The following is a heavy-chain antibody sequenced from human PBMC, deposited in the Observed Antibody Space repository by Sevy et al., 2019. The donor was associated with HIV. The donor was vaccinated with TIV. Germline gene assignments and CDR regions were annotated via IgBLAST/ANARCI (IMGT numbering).Heavy chain of an antibody. CDR2: IFHSGNT. CDR1: GGSISTDLYS. J-gene: IGHJ4*02. V-gene: IGHV4-30-2*01. CDR3: ARSSSAYPYHFDY. Sequence: SETLSLTCAVSGGSISTDLYSWNWIRQPPGKGLEWIGYIFHSGNTYYNPSLKSRVTISIDMSKNQFSLNLSSVTAADTAVYYCARSSSAYPYHFDYWGQGTLVTVSS.